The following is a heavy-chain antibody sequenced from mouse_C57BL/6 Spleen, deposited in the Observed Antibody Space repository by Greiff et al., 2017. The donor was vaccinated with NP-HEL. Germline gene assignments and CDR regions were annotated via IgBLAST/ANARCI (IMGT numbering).Heavy chain of an antibody. CDR2: INPSTGGT. CDR1: GYSFTGYY. V-gene: IGHV1-42*01. J-gene: IGHJ1*03. Sequence: EVKLQESGPELVKPGASVKISCKASGYSFTGYYMNWVKQSPEKSLEWIGEINPSTGGTTYNQKFKAKATLTVDKSSSTAYMQLKSLTSEDSAVYYCASYYGNWYFDVWGTGTTVTVSS. D-gene: IGHD2-1*01. CDR3: ASYYGNWYFDV.